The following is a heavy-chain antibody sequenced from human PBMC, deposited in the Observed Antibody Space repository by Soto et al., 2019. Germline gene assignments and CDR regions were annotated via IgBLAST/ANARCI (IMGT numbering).Heavy chain of an antibody. V-gene: IGHV1-2*02. J-gene: IGHJ4*02. CDR1: GYTXNGYY. CDR3: AREDY. Sequence: SXKVSFKASGYTXNGYYMNWVRQAPGQGLERMGWISPNSGGTDYAQKLQGRVTMTSYTSISTAYIDLIRLRSEDTAVYYCAREDYWGQGTLFTVSS. CDR2: ISPNSGGT.